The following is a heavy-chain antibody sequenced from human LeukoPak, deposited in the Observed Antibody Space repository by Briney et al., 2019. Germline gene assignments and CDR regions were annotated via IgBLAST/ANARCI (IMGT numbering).Heavy chain of an antibody. CDR1: GYTFTSYD. D-gene: IGHD6-19*01. V-gene: IGHV1-8*01. Sequence: ASVKVSCKASGYTFTSYDINWVRQATGQGLEWMGWMNPNSGNTGYAQKFQGRVTMTRDTSISTAYMELSSLRSEDTAVYYCARAPRIAVVEDWFDPWGQGTLVTVSP. CDR3: ARAPRIAVVEDWFDP. CDR2: MNPNSGNT. J-gene: IGHJ5*02.